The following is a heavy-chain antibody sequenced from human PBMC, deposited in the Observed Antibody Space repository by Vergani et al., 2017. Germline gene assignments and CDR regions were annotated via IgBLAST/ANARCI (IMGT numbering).Heavy chain of an antibody. CDR3: ARKSTRGGTFDY. V-gene: IGHV4-38-2*01. J-gene: IGHJ4*02. D-gene: IGHD1-26*01. Sequence: QVQLQESGPGLVKPSETLSLTCAVSGYSISSGYYWGWIRQPPGKGLEWIGSIYHSGSTYYNPSLKSRVTISVDTSKNQFSLKLSSVTAADTAVYYCARKSTRGGTFDYWGQGTVVTVSS. CDR1: GYSISSGYY. CDR2: IYHSGST.